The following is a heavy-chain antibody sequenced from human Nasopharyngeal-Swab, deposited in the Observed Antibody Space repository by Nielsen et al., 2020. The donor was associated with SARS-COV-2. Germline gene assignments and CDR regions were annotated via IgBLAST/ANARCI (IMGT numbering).Heavy chain of an antibody. Sequence: ASVQVSCKASGYTFTSYDMNWVRQAPGQGLEWMGWINTNTGNPTYAQGFTGRFVFSLDTSVSTAYLQISSLKAEDTAVYYCARSIVGATTRFDYWGQGTLVTVSS. CDR1: GYTFTSYD. J-gene: IGHJ4*02. CDR3: ARSIVGATTRFDY. CDR2: INTNTGNP. V-gene: IGHV7-4-1*02. D-gene: IGHD1-26*01.